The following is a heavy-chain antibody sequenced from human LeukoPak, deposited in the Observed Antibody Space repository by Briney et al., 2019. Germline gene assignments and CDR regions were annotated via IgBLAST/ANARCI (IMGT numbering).Heavy chain of an antibody. D-gene: IGHD1-26*01. CDR1: GGSFSGYY. V-gene: IGHV4-34*01. J-gene: IGHJ4*02. CDR3: ARGPGAYYSDY. Sequence: SETLSLTCAVYGGSFSGYYWSWIRQPPGKGLEWIGEINHSGSTNYNPSLKSRVTISVDTSKNQFSLKLSSVTAADTAVYYCARGPGAYYSDYWGQGTLVTVSS. CDR2: INHSGST.